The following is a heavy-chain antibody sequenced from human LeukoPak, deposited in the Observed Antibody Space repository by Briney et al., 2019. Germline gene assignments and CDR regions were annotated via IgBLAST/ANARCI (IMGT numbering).Heavy chain of an antibody. D-gene: IGHD5-18*01. CDR1: GFTFDDYA. V-gene: IGHV3-9*01. CDR3: AKDQGYSYGYGGLDY. CDR2: ISWNSGSI. Sequence: GGSLRLSCAASGFTFDDYAMHCVRQAPGKGLEWVSGISWNSGSIGYADSVKGRFTISRDNAKNSLYLQMNSLRAEDTALYYCAKDQGYSYGYGGLDYWGQGTLVTVSS. J-gene: IGHJ4*02.